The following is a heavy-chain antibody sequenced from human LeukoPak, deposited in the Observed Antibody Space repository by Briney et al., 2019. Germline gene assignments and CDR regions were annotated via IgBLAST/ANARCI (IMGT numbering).Heavy chain of an antibody. CDR1: GYTFTGYY. D-gene: IGHD2-2*03. J-gene: IGHJ6*02. V-gene: IGHV1-2*02. CDR3: ARAAGTAGYCSSTSCYRYHYGMDV. CDR2: INPNSGGT. Sequence: ASVKVSCKASGYTFTGYYMHWVRQAPGQGLEWMGWINPNSGGTNYAQKFQGRVTMTRDTSISTAYMELSRLRSDDTAVYYCARAAGTAGYCSSTSCYRYHYGMDVRGQGTTVTVSS.